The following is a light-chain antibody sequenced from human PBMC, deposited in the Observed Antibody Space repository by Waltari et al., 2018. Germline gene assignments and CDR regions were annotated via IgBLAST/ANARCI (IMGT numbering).Light chain of an antibody. V-gene: IGLV2-8*01. CDR2: EVS. Sequence: QSALTQPPSASGSLGQSVALPCTGTNSDVGCYNDGSGHQQHPGKAPKLIIPEVSKRPSGVPDRFSGSKSGNTASLTVSGLQAEDEADYYCSSYTGSNSFVFGTGTKVTVL. CDR1: NSDVGCYND. J-gene: IGLJ1*01. CDR3: SSYTGSNSFV.